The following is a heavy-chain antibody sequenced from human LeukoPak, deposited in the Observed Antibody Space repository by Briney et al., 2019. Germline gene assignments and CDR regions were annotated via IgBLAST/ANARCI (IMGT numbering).Heavy chain of an antibody. D-gene: IGHD3-16*02. CDR2: ISAYNGNT. CDR3: AREKYYDYVWGSYHAFDY. CDR1: GYTLTSYG. Sequence: ASVKVSCKASGYTLTSYGISWVRQAPGQGLEWMGWISAYNGNTNYAQKLQGRVTMTTDTSTSTAYMELRSLRSDDTAVYYCAREKYYDYVWGSYHAFDYWGQGTLVTVSS. J-gene: IGHJ4*02. V-gene: IGHV1-18*01.